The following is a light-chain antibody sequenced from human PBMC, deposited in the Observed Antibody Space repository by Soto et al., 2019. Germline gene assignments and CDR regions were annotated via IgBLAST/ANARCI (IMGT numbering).Light chain of an antibody. Sequence: DLVMTQSPLSLPVTPGEPASISCRSSQSLLQSNGYNHLDWYLQKQGQSPQLLIYLGSNRAPGVADRFSGSGSDTDFTLKISRVEAEDVGVYRCRQTLELPVSCGQGTRL. CDR3: RQTLELPVS. CDR2: LGS. V-gene: IGKV2-28*01. CDR1: QSLLQSNGYNH. J-gene: IGKJ5*01.